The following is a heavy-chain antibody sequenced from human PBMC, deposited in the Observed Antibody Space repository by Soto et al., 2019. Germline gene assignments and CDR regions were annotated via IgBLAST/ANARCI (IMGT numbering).Heavy chain of an antibody. J-gene: IGHJ4*02. Sequence: PSETLSLTCSVSGGSISSGGYYWSWIRQHPGKGLEWIGYIYYSGSTYYNPSLKSRVTISVDTSKNQFSLKLSSVTAADTAVYYCARGGYCSSTSCYDFFDYWGQGTLVTVSS. V-gene: IGHV4-31*03. CDR1: GGSISSGGYY. CDR2: IYYSGST. D-gene: IGHD2-2*01. CDR3: ARGGYCSSTSCYDFFDY.